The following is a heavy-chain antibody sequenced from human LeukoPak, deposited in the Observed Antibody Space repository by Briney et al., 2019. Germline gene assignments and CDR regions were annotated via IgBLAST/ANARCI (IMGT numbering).Heavy chain of an antibody. J-gene: IGHJ6*04. CDR1: GFTFSSFS. CDR2: ISDSGGST. Sequence: GGTLRLSCAASGFTFSSFSMTWVRQAPGKGLEWVSTISDSGGSTYYADSVRGRFTISRDNSKNTLFLQMNSLRAEDSAVYYCAELGITMIGGVWGKGTTVTISS. CDR3: AELGITMIGGV. D-gene: IGHD3-10*02. V-gene: IGHV3-23*01.